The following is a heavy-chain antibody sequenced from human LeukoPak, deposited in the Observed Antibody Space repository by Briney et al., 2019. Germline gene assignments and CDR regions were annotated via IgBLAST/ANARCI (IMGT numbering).Heavy chain of an antibody. Sequence: SVKVSCKASGGTFSSYAISWVRQAPGQGLEWMGGIIPIFGTANYAQKFQGRVTITADESTSTAYMELSSLRSEDTAVYYCASGRFQKCYYDSSGYYYLGYWGQGTLVTVSS. CDR1: GGTFSSYA. CDR3: ASGRFQKCYYDSSGYYYLGY. D-gene: IGHD3-22*01. CDR2: IIPIFGTA. J-gene: IGHJ4*02. V-gene: IGHV1-69*13.